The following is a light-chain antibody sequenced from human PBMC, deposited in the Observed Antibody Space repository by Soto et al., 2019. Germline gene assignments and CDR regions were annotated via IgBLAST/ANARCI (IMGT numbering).Light chain of an antibody. Sequence: DIQMTQSPSSLSASVGDRVTITCRASQGISNYLAWYQQIPGKVPKLLISAASPLQSGVPSRFSGSGSRTDFTLTISSLQPEDVATYYCQKYTNVPAVGGEPKVEIK. CDR3: QKYTNVPA. CDR2: AAS. V-gene: IGKV1-27*01. J-gene: IGKJ4*01. CDR1: QGISNY.